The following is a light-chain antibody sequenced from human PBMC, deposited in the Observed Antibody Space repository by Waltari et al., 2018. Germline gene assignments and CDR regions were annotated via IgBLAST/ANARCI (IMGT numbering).Light chain of an antibody. V-gene: IGLV3-21*04. Sequence: SYVLTQPPSVSVAPGKTAEIICGGNNIESKSVHWYQQKPGHAPVRIIYYYGDRPPGIPERFSGSNSGNTVTLTINRVEAGDEADYYCQVWDSYTDHGVFGGGTQLTVL. CDR1: NIESKS. J-gene: IGLJ7*01. CDR2: YYG. CDR3: QVWDSYTDHGV.